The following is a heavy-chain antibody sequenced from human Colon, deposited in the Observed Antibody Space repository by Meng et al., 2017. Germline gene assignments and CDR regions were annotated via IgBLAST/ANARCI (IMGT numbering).Heavy chain of an antibody. CDR3: ARGIAVADNWFDP. V-gene: IGHV4-59*01. Sequence: PVQYSGPGLVKPSALLCLTCTVSGSFISSYYWRWIRQPPGKGLEWIGYISYSGSTNYNPSLKSRVTISVDTSKNRFSLRLSSVTAADTAVYYCARGIAVADNWFDPWGQGTLVTVFS. CDR1: GSFISSYY. D-gene: IGHD6-19*01. J-gene: IGHJ5*02. CDR2: ISYSGST.